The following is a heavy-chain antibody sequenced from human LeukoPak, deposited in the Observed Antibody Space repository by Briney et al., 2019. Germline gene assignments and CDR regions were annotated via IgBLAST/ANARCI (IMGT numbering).Heavy chain of an antibody. V-gene: IGHV3-21*01. D-gene: IGHD6-6*01. CDR3: AMSEHSNSSFVY. CDR2: ISSSSTHI. J-gene: IGHJ4*02. CDR1: GFTLSRYS. Sequence: GGSLRLACAASGFTLSRYSTNWVRQAPGKGLEWVSYISSSSTHIYYADSVKGRFTISRDNARNSLYLQMNSLRAEDTAIYCCAMSEHSNSSFVYWGEGTMVTVSS.